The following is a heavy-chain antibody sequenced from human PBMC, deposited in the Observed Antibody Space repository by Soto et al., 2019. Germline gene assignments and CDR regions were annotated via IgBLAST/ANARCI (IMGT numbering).Heavy chain of an antibody. V-gene: IGHV4-39*02. J-gene: IGHJ5*02. Sequence: QLQLQESGPGLVKPSETLSLTCTVSGGSISSSSYYWGWIRQPPGKGLEWIGSIYYSGSTYYNPSLKSRFTISVDTSKNHFSLKLSSVTAADTAVYYCATQEVGGSYVYTFDPWGQGTLVTVSS. CDR2: IYYSGST. CDR3: ATQEVGGSYVYTFDP. CDR1: GGSISSSSYY. D-gene: IGHD1-26*01.